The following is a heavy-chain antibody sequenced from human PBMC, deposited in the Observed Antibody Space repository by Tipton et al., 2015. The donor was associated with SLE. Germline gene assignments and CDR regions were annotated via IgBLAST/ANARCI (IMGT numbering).Heavy chain of an antibody. V-gene: IGHV3-15*01. CDR3: TTGSRRIAAALRGMDV. D-gene: IGHD6-13*01. J-gene: IGHJ6*02. CDR1: GFTFSNAW. CDR2: IKSKTDGGTT. Sequence: SLRLSCAASGFTFSNAWMSWVRQAPGKGLEWVGRIKSKTDGGTTDYAAPVKGRFTISRDDSKNTLYLQMNSLKTEDTAVYYCTTGSRRIAAALRGMDVWGQGTTVTVSS.